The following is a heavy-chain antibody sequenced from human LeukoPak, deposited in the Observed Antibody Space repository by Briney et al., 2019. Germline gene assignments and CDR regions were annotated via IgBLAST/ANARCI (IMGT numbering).Heavy chain of an antibody. Sequence: GGSLRLSCTASGFTFDNYAMIWVRQASGKGLEWVSGISGSGDNTYYADSVKGRFTISRDNSKNTLYVQVNSLGTEDTAAYYCAKGSYYDSSGSFYFDYWGQGTLVTVSS. CDR1: GFTFDNYA. J-gene: IGHJ4*02. CDR3: AKGSYYDSSGSFYFDY. CDR2: ISGSGDNT. D-gene: IGHD3-22*01. V-gene: IGHV3-23*01.